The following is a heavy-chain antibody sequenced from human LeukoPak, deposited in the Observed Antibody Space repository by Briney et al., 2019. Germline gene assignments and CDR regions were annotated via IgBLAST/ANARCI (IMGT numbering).Heavy chain of an antibody. CDR3: ARGPQWRGDYYYMDV. J-gene: IGHJ6*03. CDR1: GYSFTNFG. D-gene: IGHD6-19*01. V-gene: IGHV1-8*01. CDR2: MNPNSGNK. Sequence: GASVKVSCKASGYSFTNFGINWVRQATGQGLEWMGWMNPNSGNKGYAQQFQGRVSMTMNTSITTAYMELSSLRSEDTAVYYCARGPQWRGDYYYMDVWGRGTTVTVSS.